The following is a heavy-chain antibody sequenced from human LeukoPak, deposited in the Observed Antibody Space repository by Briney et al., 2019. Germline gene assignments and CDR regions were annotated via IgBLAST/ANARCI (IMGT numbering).Heavy chain of an antibody. CDR2: INPSGGST. Sequence: GASVKVSCKASGYTFTSYYMHWVRQAPGQGLEWMGIINPSGGSTSYAQKFQRRVTMTRDTSTSTVYMELSSLRSEDTAVYYCARVTMVREYDYWGQGTLVTVSS. J-gene: IGHJ4*02. V-gene: IGHV1-46*01. CDR3: ARVTMVREYDY. D-gene: IGHD3-10*01. CDR1: GYTFTSYY.